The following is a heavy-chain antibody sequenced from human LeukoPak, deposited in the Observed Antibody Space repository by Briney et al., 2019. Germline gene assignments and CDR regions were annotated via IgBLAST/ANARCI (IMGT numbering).Heavy chain of an antibody. CDR2: IYPGDSDT. CDR3: ARRQGCSSTSCPADC. J-gene: IGHJ4*02. CDR1: GYSFTTYW. D-gene: IGHD2-2*01. V-gene: IGHV5-51*01. Sequence: GESLKISCRGSGYSFTTYWIGWVRQMPGKGLEWMGIIYPGDSDTRYSPSFQGQVTMSADKSINTAYLQWSSLKASDTAMYYCARRQGCSSTSCPADCWGQGPVVTVSS.